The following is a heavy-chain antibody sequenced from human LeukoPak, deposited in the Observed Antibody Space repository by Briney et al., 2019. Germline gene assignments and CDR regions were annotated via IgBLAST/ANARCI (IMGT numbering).Heavy chain of an antibody. V-gene: IGHV3-30-3*01. J-gene: IGHJ4*02. CDR1: GFTFSSYA. Sequence: PGGSLRLSCAASGFTFSSYAMHWVRQAPGKGLEWVAVISYDGSNKYYADSVKGRFTISRDNSKNTLYLQMNSLRAEDTAVYYCARDIPSSRYAHFDYWGQGTLVTVSS. CDR2: ISYDGSNK. CDR3: ARDIPSSRYAHFDY. D-gene: IGHD6-13*01.